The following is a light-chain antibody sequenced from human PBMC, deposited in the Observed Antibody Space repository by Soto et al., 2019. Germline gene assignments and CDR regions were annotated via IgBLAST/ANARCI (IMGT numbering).Light chain of an antibody. CDR2: DVT. J-gene: IGLJ3*02. V-gene: IGLV2-14*03. CDR3: TSYTTSSPYLV. Sequence: QSALTQPASVSGSPGQSITISCTGTSSDVGGYNYVSWYQHHPGKAPKLMIYDVTNRPSGVSNRFSGSKSGNTASQTISGLQAEDEADYYCTSYTTSSPYLVFGGGTKLTV. CDR1: SSDVGGYNY.